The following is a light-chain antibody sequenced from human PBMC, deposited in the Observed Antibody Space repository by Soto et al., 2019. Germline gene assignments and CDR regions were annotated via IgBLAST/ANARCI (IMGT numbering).Light chain of an antibody. Sequence: QSALTQPASVSGSPGQSITISCTGTSSDVGGYNYVSWYQQHPGKAPKLMIYEVSKRPSGVSNRFSGSKSGNTASLTISGLQAEDEADYYCCSYTSSSTSVFGTGTKLTVL. CDR3: CSYTSSSTSV. CDR2: EVS. CDR1: SSDVGGYNY. J-gene: IGLJ1*01. V-gene: IGLV2-14*01.